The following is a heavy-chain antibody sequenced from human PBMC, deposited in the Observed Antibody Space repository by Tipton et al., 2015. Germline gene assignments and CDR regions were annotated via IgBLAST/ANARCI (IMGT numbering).Heavy chain of an antibody. D-gene: IGHD2-21*02. Sequence: GSLRLSCAASGFTFRNHWMHWVRQVPGKGLVWVSHIKRDGSSITYADSVKGRFTISRDNAKNTLYLQMNSLRAEDTAVYYCASSQYCGGDCYYRYWGQGTLVTVSS. CDR1: GFTFRNHW. J-gene: IGHJ4*02. V-gene: IGHV3-74*01. CDR3: ASSQYCGGDCYYRY. CDR2: IKRDGSSI.